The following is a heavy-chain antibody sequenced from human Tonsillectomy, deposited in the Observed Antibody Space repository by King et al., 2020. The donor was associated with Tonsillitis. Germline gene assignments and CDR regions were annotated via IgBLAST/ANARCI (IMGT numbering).Heavy chain of an antibody. D-gene: IGHD1-26*01. CDR1: GYTFTVYY. CDR3: ARDLWELPSPSDY. Sequence: VQLVQSGAEVKKPGASVKFSCKASGYTFTVYYMHWVRQAPGQGLEVMGWINPNSGGANCAQKFQCRVTLTRDTSFSTAYMELCRRRSDDTAGDYCARDLWELPSPSDYWGQGTLVTVSS. J-gene: IGHJ4*02. CDR2: INPNSGGA. V-gene: IGHV1-2*02.